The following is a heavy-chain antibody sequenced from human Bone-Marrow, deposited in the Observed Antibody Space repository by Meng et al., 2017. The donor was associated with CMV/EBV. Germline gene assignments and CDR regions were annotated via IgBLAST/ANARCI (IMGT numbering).Heavy chain of an antibody. V-gene: IGHV1-46*01. CDR1: GYTFTGYY. J-gene: IGHJ4*02. Sequence: ASVKVSCKASGYTFTGYYMHWVRQAPGQGLEWMGIINPSGGSTSYAQKFQGRVTMTRDTSTSTVYMELSSLRSEDTAVYYCARESWLGGLDYWGQGTLVTVSS. CDR2: INPSGGST. D-gene: IGHD5-12*01. CDR3: ARESWLGGLDY.